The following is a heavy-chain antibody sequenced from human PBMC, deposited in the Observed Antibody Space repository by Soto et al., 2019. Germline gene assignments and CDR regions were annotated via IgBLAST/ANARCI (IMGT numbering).Heavy chain of an antibody. V-gene: IGHV3-21*01. D-gene: IGHD3-10*01. CDR1: GFTFISHT. CDR2: LISNGYYI. CDR3: GSTNYNPSLKSRVTISVDTSKNQFSLKLSSVTAADTAVYYCARRSPSERIRKGSGYSGHINWFDP. Sequence: GGSLSLSCAASGFTFISHTMNWVRQAPGKGLEWVSSLISNGYYIYYADAVRGRFXXXXXXAXXXLYLQIXSLRAEDTAIYYCGSTNYNPSLKSRVTISVDTSKNQFSLKLSSVTAADTAVYYCARRSPSERIRKGSGYSGHINWFDPWGQGTLVTVSS. J-gene: IGHJ5*02.